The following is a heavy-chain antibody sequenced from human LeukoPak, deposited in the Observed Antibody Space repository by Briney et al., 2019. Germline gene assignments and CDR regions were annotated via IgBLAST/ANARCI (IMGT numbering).Heavy chain of an antibody. V-gene: IGHV1-69*01. CDR2: IIPIFGTA. CDR3: AREYYGSGSYDY. D-gene: IGHD3-10*01. Sequence: SVKVSCKASGGTFSSYAISWVRQAPGQGLEWMGGIIPIFGTANYAQKFQSRVTITADESTSTAYMELSSLRSEDTAVYYCAREYYGSGSYDYWGQGTLVTVSS. J-gene: IGHJ4*02. CDR1: GGTFSSYA.